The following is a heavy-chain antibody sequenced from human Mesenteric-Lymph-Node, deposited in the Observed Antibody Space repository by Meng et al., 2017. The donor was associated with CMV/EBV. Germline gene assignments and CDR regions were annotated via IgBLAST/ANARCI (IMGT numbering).Heavy chain of an antibody. CDR3: ARAFNDPVAGLYYYYYGMDV. Sequence: GESLKISCAASGFTFSSYAMHWVRQAPGKGLEWVAVISYDGSNKYYADSVKGRFTISRDNSKNTLYLQMNSLRAEDTAVYYCARAFNDPVAGLYYYYYGMDVWGQGTTVTVSS. CDR1: GFTFSSYA. D-gene: IGHD6-19*01. V-gene: IGHV3-30*04. CDR2: ISYDGSNK. J-gene: IGHJ6*02.